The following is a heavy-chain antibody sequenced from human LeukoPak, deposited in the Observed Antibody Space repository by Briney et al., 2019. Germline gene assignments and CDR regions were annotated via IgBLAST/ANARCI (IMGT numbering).Heavy chain of an antibody. D-gene: IGHD2-21*02. CDR3: ARDATRGGDNDY. CDR1: GFTFGGYW. Sequence: GGSLRLSCVASGFTFGGYWMSWVRQAPGKGLEWVANINEDGSYKYHADSVKGRLTISRDNAKNSLYLQMNSLRAEDTAVYYCARDATRGGDNDYWGQGTRVIVSS. V-gene: IGHV3-7*01. CDR2: INEDGSYK. J-gene: IGHJ4*02.